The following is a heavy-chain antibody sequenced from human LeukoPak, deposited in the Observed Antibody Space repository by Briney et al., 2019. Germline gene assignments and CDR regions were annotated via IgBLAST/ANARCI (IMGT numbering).Heavy chain of an antibody. Sequence: PGGSLRLSCAVSAFTFSSNYVSWVRQAPGKGLEWVSVIYGGGSTNYAGSVKGRFTISRDNSKNTLYLQMNSLRAEDTAVYYCARDHSGSYQRAFDIWGQGTMVTVSS. CDR2: IYGGGST. CDR3: ARDHSGSYQRAFDI. V-gene: IGHV3-66*02. J-gene: IGHJ3*02. CDR1: AFTFSSNY. D-gene: IGHD1-26*01.